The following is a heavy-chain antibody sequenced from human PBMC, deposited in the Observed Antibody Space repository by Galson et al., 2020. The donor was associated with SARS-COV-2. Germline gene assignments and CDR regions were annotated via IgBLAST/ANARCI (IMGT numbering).Heavy chain of an antibody. J-gene: IGHJ4*02. V-gene: IGHV4-34*01. CDR2: INHSGST. CDR3: ARALVGTTDDY. CDR1: GGSFSGYY. Sequence: SETLSLTCTVYGGSFSGYYWSWIRQPPGKGLEWIGEINHSGSTNYNPSLKSRVTISVDTSKNQFSLKLNSVTAADTAVYYCARALVGTTDDYWGQGTLVTVSS. D-gene: IGHD1-26*01.